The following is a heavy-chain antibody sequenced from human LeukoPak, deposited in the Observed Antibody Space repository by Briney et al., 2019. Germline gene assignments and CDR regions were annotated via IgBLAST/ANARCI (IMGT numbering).Heavy chain of an antibody. CDR2: IYYSGST. V-gene: IGHV4-59*01. D-gene: IGHD3-10*01. J-gene: IGHJ4*02. Sequence: SETLSLTCTVPGGSISSYYWSWIRQPPGKGLEWIGYIYYSGSTNYNPSLKSRVTISVDTSKNQFSLKLSSVTAADTAVYYCARVPYYYGSGSYFPRYYFDYWGQGTLVTVSS. CDR3: ARVPYYYGSGSYFPRYYFDY. CDR1: GGSISSYY.